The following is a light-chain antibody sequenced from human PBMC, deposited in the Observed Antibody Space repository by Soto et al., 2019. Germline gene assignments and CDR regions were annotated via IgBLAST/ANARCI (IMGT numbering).Light chain of an antibody. V-gene: IGKV1-27*01. CDR2: GAS. J-gene: IGKJ1*01. Sequence: DLQLTQSPSTLSASVGDRVTITCRASQSISYQLAWYQQKPGKAPKYLIYGASTLQSGVPSRVSGSGSGTEFTLTISSLQPEDFATYYCQKYNGYPWTFGQGTKV. CDR3: QKYNGYPWT. CDR1: QSISYQ.